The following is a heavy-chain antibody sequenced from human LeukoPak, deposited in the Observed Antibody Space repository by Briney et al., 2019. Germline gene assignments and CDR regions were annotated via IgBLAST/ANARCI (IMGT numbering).Heavy chain of an antibody. CDR1: GGSISSGGYY. V-gene: IGHV4-31*03. J-gene: IGHJ4*02. D-gene: IGHD3-3*01. CDR3: ARTKYYDFWSGYNDGEYYFDY. CDR2: IYYSGST. Sequence: SQTLSLTCTVSGGSISSGGYYWSWIRQHPGKGLEWIGYIYYSGSTYYNPSLKSRVTVSVDTSKNQFSLKLSSVTAADTAVYYCARTKYYDFWSGYNDGEYYFDYWGQGTLVTVSS.